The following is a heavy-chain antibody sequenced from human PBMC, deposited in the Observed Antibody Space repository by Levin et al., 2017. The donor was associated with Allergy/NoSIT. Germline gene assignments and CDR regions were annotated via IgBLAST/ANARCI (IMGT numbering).Heavy chain of an antibody. J-gene: IGHJ4*02. V-gene: IGHV3-66*01. Sequence: GGSLRLSCAASGFTVSSNYMSWVRQAPGKGLEWVSLIYSGGNTNYADSVKGRFIISRDNSKNTLYLQMNSLRAEDTAVYYCAREEGPLDYWGQGTLVTVYS. CDR3: AREEGPLDY. CDR2: IYSGGNT. CDR1: GFTVSSNY.